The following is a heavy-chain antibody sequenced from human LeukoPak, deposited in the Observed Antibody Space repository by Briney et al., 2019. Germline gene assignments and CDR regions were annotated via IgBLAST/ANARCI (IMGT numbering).Heavy chain of an antibody. Sequence: SETLSLTCSVSGASITSSYWSWLRQTPGKGLEWIGNIYSGSTNYSPSFESRVTVSLDTSKNQFSLRLTSVTAADTALYYCARDGYGSGSYGWFDPWGQGTLGTVSA. CDR1: GASITSSY. CDR3: ARDGYGSGSYGWFDP. V-gene: IGHV4-59*01. D-gene: IGHD3-10*01. CDR2: IYSGST. J-gene: IGHJ5*02.